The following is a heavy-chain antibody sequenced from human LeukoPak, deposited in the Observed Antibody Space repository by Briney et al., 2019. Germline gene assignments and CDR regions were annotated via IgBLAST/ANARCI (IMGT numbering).Heavy chain of an antibody. Sequence: GGSLRLSCAASGFTFSSYAMSWVRQAPGKGLEWVSAISGSGGSTYYADSVKGRFTISRDNSKNTLYLQMNSLRAEDTAVYYCAKDLLEGSGTYYFDHWGQGTLVTVSS. V-gene: IGHV3-23*01. CDR1: GFTFSSYA. D-gene: IGHD3-10*01. CDR2: ISGSGGST. CDR3: AKDLLEGSGTYYFDH. J-gene: IGHJ4*02.